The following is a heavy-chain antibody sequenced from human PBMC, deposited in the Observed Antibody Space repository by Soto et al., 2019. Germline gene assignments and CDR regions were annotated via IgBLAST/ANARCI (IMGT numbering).Heavy chain of an antibody. CDR1: GFTFSSYG. J-gene: IGHJ5*02. V-gene: IGHV3-33*01. Sequence: PGGSLRLSCAASGFTFSSYGMHWVRQAPGKGLEWVAVIWYDGSNKYYADSVKGRFTISRDNSKNTLYLQMNSLRAEDTAVYYCARYRRVYEGIWFDPWGQGTLVTVSS. D-gene: IGHD3-16*02. CDR3: ARYRRVYEGIWFDP. CDR2: IWYDGSNK.